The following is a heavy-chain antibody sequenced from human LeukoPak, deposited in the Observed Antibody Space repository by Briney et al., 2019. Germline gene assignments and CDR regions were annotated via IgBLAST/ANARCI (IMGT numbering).Heavy chain of an antibody. CDR2: IIPIFGTA. V-gene: IGHV1-69*13. CDR1: GGTFSSYA. CDR3: ASSTWIQLPFDY. Sequence: ASVKVSCKASGGTFSSYAISWVRQAPGQGLEWMGGIIPIFGTANYAQKFQGRVTITADESTSTAYMELSSLRSEDTAVYYCASSTWIQLPFDYWGQGTLVTVSS. J-gene: IGHJ4*02. D-gene: IGHD5-18*01.